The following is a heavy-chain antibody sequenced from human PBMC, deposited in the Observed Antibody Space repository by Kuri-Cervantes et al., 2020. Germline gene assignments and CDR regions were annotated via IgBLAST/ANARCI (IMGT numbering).Heavy chain of an antibody. J-gene: IGHJ6*02. CDR3: ARAPGYYNALDV. CDR1: GGSISSSSYY. Sequence: GSLRLSCTVSGGSISSSSYYWGWIRQPPGKGLEWIGSIYYSGSTYYNPSLKSRVTISVDTSKNHFSLRLTSVTAADTAVYYCARAPGYYNALDVWGQGTMVTVSS. D-gene: IGHD3-10*01. CDR2: IYYSGST. V-gene: IGHV4-39*02.